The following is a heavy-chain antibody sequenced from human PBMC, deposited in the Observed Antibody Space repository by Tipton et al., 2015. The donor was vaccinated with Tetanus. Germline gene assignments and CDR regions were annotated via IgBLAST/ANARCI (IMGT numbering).Heavy chain of an antibody. Sequence: TLSLTCTVYGGSFSGYYWTWIRQSPGEGLEWIGQINHSGSTNYNPSLKSRVTMSVDTSKNHFSLKLTSVTAADTAVYYCASGTYYYGSGDYYSPFNWFDPWGQGTLVTVSS. D-gene: IGHD3-10*01. CDR1: GGSFSGYY. CDR2: INHSGST. CDR3: ASGTYYYGSGDYYSPFNWFDP. J-gene: IGHJ5*02. V-gene: IGHV4-34*01.